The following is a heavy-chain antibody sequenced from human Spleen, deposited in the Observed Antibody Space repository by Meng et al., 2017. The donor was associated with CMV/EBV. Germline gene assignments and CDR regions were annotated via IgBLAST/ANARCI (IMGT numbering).Heavy chain of an antibody. CDR3: AREILLREPPYYGLDV. Sequence: ASVKVSCKASGYTFTGYYMHWVRQAPGQGLEWMGWINPNSGGTNYAQKFQGRVTMTRDTSISTAYMELSRLRSDDTAVYFCAREILLREPPYYGLDVWGRGTTVTVSS. V-gene: IGHV1-2*02. CDR2: INPNSGGT. CDR1: GYTFTGYY. D-gene: IGHD2-15*01. J-gene: IGHJ6*02.